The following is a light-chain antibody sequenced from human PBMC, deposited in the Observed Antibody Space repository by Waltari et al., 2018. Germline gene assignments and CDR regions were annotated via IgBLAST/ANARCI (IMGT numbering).Light chain of an antibody. CDR3: QNHERLPAT. V-gene: IGKV3-20*01. Sequence: EVVLTQSPGTLSLSPGERATLSCRASQSISKYLLWYQQRPGHAPRLLIYPASNRATGVPDRFRGSGFGTDFSLTISRLEPEDFAVYYCQNHERLPATFGQGTRVEIK. J-gene: IGKJ1*01. CDR2: PAS. CDR1: QSISKY.